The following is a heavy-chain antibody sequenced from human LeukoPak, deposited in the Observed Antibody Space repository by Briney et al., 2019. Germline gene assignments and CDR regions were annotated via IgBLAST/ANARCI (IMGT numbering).Heavy chain of an antibody. Sequence: ASVKVSCKASGGTFSSYAISWVRQAPGQGLEWMGGIIPIFGTANYAQKFQGRVTITADESTSTAYMELSSLRSEDTAVYYCAREGDCSGGSCPYWYFDLWGCGTLVTVSS. J-gene: IGHJ2*01. CDR1: GGTFSSYA. D-gene: IGHD2-15*01. CDR3: AREGDCSGGSCPYWYFDL. CDR2: IIPIFGTA. V-gene: IGHV1-69*01.